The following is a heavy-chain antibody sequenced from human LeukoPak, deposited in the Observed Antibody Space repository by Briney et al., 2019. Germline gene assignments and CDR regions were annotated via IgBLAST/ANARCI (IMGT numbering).Heavy chain of an antibody. V-gene: IGHV3-21*01. J-gene: IGHJ3*02. CDR1: GFTFSSYS. D-gene: IGHD7-27*01. CDR3: ARDEPWGFAAFDI. CDR2: IGSSSSYI. Sequence: GGSLRLSCAASGFTFSSYSMNWVRQAPGKGLEWVSSIGSSSSYIYYADSVKGRFTISRDNAKNSLYLQMNSLRAEDTAVCYCARDEPWGFAAFDIWGQGTMVTVSS.